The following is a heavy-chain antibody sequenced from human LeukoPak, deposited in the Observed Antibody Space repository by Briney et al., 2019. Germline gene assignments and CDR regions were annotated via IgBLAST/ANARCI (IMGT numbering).Heavy chain of an antibody. Sequence: PGGSLRLSCAASGFTFSSFVMSWVRQAPGKGLERVSGISGSAAFTYYADSVKGRFTISRDNSKNTLYLQMNSLRAEDTAVYYCAQRKNRPYYDFWSGYGYWGQGTLVTVSS. D-gene: IGHD3-3*01. CDR3: AQRKNRPYYDFWSGYGY. CDR1: GFTFSSFV. V-gene: IGHV3-23*01. J-gene: IGHJ4*02. CDR2: ISGSAAFT.